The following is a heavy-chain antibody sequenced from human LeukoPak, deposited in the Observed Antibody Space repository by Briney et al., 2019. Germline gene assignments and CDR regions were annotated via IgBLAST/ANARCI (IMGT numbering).Heavy chain of an antibody. CDR2: IYRSGST. V-gene: IGHV4-38-2*02. J-gene: IGHJ6*03. CDR3: ARGDCSSTICYSPMDV. D-gene: IGHD2-2*01. Sequence: PSQTLSLTCTVSGYSISSGYYWVWIRQPPGKGLEWIGSIYRSGSTNYNPSLKSRVTISVDTSKNQFSLKVNSVTAADTAVYYCARGDCSSTICYSPMDVWGKGTTVTVSS. CDR1: GYSISSGYY.